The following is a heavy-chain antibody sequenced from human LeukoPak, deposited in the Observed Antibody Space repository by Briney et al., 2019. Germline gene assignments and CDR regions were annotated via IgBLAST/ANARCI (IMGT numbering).Heavy chain of an antibody. CDR2: ISGSGGST. D-gene: IGHD3-9*01. Sequence: PGGSLRLSCAASGFTFSSYAMSWVRQAPGKGLEWVSAISGSGGSTYYADSVKGRFTISRDNSKNTLYLQMNSLRAEDTAVYYCAKGSAIGVRYFDWLSTNLYYYYGMDVWGQGTTVTVSS. CDR1: GFTFSSYA. J-gene: IGHJ6*02. V-gene: IGHV3-23*01. CDR3: AKGSAIGVRYFDWLSTNLYYYYGMDV.